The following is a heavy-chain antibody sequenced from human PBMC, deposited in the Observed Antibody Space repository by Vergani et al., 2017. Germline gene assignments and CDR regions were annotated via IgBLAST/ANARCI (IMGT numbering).Heavy chain of an antibody. Sequence: QLQLQESGPGLVKPSETLSLTCSVSGGSISSSNDYWGWIRQSPGKGLGWIGSVSYSGSTYYNPSLKSRVTISVDTSKNQFSVKLSSVTAADSAVYYCARLSYYSDSSGHYTTYYFDDWGQGTLVTVSS. V-gene: IGHV4-39*01. CDR1: GGSISSSNDY. CDR3: ARLSYYSDSSGHYTTYYFDD. J-gene: IGHJ4*02. CDR2: VSYSGST. D-gene: IGHD3-22*01.